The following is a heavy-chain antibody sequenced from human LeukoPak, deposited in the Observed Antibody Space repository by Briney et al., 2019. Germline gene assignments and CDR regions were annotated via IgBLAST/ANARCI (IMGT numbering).Heavy chain of an antibody. CDR3: ARGGYFDGIDY. D-gene: IGHD3-9*01. Sequence: SETLSLTCTVSGGSVSSGSYYWSWIRQPPGKGLEWIGYIYHSGSTYYNPSLKSRVTISVDRSKNQFSLKLSSVTAADTAVYYCARGGYFDGIDYWGQGTLVTVSS. J-gene: IGHJ4*02. CDR2: IYHSGST. CDR1: GGSVSSGSYY. V-gene: IGHV4-30-2*01.